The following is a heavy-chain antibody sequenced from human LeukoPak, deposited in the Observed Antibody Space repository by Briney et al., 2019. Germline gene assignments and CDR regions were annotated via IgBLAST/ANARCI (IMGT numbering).Heavy chain of an antibody. CDR1: GYTFTGYY. J-gene: IGHJ4*02. D-gene: IGHD1-26*01. V-gene: IGHV1-2*02. CDR3: ARVALIGSLGY. Sequence: ASVKVSCKASGYTFTGYYMHWVRQAPGQGLEWMGWIDPNSGGTNYAQKFQGRVTMTRDTSISTAYMELSRLRSDDTAVYYCARVALIGSLGYWGQVTLVTVSS. CDR2: IDPNSGGT.